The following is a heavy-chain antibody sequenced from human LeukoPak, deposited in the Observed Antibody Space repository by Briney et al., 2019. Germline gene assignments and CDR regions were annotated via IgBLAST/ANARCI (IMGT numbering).Heavy chain of an antibody. D-gene: IGHD6-13*01. J-gene: IGHJ3*02. CDR2: INWNGGST. CDR1: GFTFDDYG. V-gene: IGHV3-20*04. Sequence: GGSLRLSCAASGFTFDDYGMSWVRQAPGKGLEWVSGINWNGGSTGYADSVKGRFTISRDNAKNPLYLQMNSLRAEDTALYYCAGGTAAGTFSDYAFDIWGQGTMVTVSS. CDR3: AGGTAAGTFSDYAFDI.